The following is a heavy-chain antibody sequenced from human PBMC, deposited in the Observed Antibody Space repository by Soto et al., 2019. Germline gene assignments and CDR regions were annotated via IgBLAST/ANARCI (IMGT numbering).Heavy chain of an antibody. V-gene: IGHV1-69*01. CDR1: GGTFKMYA. CDR2: IIPIFDTP. D-gene: IGHD3-16*01. Sequence: QVQLVQSGAEVRKPGSAVRVSCKASGGTFKMYAMNWVRQAPGQGLEWMAGIIPIFDTPRYAQKFQGRVTITVDESTTTSNMELSRLRSEDTATYYCTRSIGSGGVMGGFDYWGQGTLVTVAS. J-gene: IGHJ4*02. CDR3: TRSIGSGGVMGGFDY.